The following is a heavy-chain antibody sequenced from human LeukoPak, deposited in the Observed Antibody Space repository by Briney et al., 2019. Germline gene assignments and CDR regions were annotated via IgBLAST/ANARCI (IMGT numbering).Heavy chain of an antibody. CDR3: ARRGGSSSRRSPIDY. V-gene: IGHV3-7*01. Sequence: GGSLRLSCTASGFTFSDYWMTWVRQAPEKGPEWVANIKQDGSQRYYVDSGRGRFTISRDNPKNSLFLQMNSLRAEDTAVYYCARRGGSSSRRSPIDYWGQGTLVTVSS. CDR2: IKQDGSQR. D-gene: IGHD6-6*01. CDR1: GFTFSDYW. J-gene: IGHJ4*02.